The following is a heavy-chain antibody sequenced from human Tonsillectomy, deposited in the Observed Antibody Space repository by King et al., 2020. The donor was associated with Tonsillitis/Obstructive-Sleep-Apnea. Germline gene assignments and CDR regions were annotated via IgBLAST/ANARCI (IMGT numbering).Heavy chain of an antibody. CDR3: ARNWGASRETTGIAAGGDAFDI. V-gene: IGHV4-59*08. D-gene: IGHD6-13*01. Sequence: LQLQESGPGLVKPSETLSLTCTVSGGSISSYYWSWIRQPPGKGLEWIGYIYYSGSTNYNPSLKSRVTISVDTSKNQFSLKLSSVTAADTAVYYCARNWGASRETTGIAAGGDAFDIWGQGTMVTVSS. J-gene: IGHJ3*02. CDR2: IYYSGST. CDR1: GGSISSYY.